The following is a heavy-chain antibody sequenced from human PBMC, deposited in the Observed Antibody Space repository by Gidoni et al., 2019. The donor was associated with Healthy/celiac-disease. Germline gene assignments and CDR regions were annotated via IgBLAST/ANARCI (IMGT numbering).Heavy chain of an antibody. CDR1: GGTFSSYA. J-gene: IGHJ4*02. CDR2: IIPILGTA. CDR3: ARENDILTGYYDY. Sequence: QVQLVHSGAEVKKPGSSVQVSCKASGGTFSSYAISWVRQAPGQGLEWMGGIIPILGTANYAQKFQGRVTITADESTSTAYMELSSLRSEDTAVYYCARENDILTGYYDYWGQGTLVTVSS. D-gene: IGHD3-9*01. V-gene: IGHV1-69*01.